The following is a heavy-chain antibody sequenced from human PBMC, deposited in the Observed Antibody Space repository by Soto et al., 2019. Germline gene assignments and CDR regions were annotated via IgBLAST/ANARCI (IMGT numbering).Heavy chain of an antibody. CDR2: IYYSGST. Sequence: PSETLSLTCTVSGGSISSGDYYWSWIRQPPGKGLAWIGYIYYSGSTYSNPSLKSRVTISVDTSKNQFSLKLSSVTAAHTAVYYCARGDWTTVFPIFDFWGQGTLVTVSS. CDR1: GGSISSGDYY. D-gene: IGHD4-17*01. CDR3: ARGDWTTVFPIFDF. V-gene: IGHV4-30-4*01. J-gene: IGHJ4*02.